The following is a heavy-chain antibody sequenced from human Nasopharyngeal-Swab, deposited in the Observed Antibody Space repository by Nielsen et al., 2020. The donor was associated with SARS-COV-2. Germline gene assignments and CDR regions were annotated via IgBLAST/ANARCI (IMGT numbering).Heavy chain of an antibody. CDR2: ISSSSSYI. J-gene: IGHJ4*02. D-gene: IGHD3-10*01. CDR3: ASNPAMVRAVKDY. Sequence: WIRQPPGKGLEWVSSISSSSSYIYCADSVKGRFTISRDNAKNSLYLQMNSLRAEDTAVYYCASNPAMVRAVKDYWGQGTLVTVSS. V-gene: IGHV3-21*01.